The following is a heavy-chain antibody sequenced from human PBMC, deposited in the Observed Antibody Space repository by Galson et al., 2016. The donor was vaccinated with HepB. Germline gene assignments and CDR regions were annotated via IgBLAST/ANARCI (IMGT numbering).Heavy chain of an antibody. CDR2: IYSGGGT. V-gene: IGHV3-53*01. CDR3: ARDLPLLG. CDR1: GFTVSSNY. J-gene: IGHJ4*02. Sequence: SLRLSCAASGFTVSSNYMSWVRQAPGKGLEWVSAIYSGGGTYYADSVKGRFTISRDNSKNTLYLQMNSLRAEDTAVYYCARDLPLLGWGQGTLVTVSS. D-gene: IGHD2-15*01.